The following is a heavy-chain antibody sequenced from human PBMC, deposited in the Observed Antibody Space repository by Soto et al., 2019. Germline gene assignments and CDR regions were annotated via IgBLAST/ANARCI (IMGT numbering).Heavy chain of an antibody. J-gene: IGHJ6*02. CDR3: VMVDNYVTPTPQDV. Sequence: QVQLGQSGDEVKKPGASVKVSCKASGYIFVNYGIAWVRQAPGQGLEWMGWISPYTGNTHSATKVQGRLTMTTDTSTSTAYMDLGILTSDDTAVYYCVMVDNYVTPTPQDVWGQGTTVTVSS. CDR2: ISPYTGNT. V-gene: IGHV1-18*01. D-gene: IGHD3-16*01. CDR1: GYIFVNYG.